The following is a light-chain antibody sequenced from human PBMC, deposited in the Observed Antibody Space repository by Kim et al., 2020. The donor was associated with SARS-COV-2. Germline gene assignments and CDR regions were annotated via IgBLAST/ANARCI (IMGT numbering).Light chain of an antibody. J-gene: IGKJ4*01. CDR3: KQYNNWPPLT. Sequence: EIVMTQSPATLSVSPGERATLSCRASQSVSSNLAWYQQKPGQAPRLLIYGASTRATGIPARFSGSGSGTEFTLTISSLQSEDFAVYYCKQYNNWPPLTFGGGNKVDIK. CDR1: QSVSSN. CDR2: GAS. V-gene: IGKV3-15*01.